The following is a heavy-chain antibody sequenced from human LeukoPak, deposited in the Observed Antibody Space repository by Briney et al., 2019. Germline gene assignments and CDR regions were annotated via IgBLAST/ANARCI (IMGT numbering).Heavy chain of an antibody. CDR2: IYTSGST. CDR1: GGSISSYY. J-gene: IGHJ4*02. V-gene: IGHV4-4*07. Sequence: SETLSLTCTVSGGSISSYYWSWIRQPAGKGLEWIGRIYTSGSTNYNPSLKSRVTMSVDTSKNQFSLKLSSVTAADTAVYYCARGAYYYDSGFYTLFDYWGQGPLVTVSS. CDR3: ARGAYYYDSGFYTLFDY. D-gene: IGHD3-22*01.